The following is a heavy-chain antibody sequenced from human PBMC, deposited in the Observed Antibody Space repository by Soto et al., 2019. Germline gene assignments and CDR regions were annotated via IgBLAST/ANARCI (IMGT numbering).Heavy chain of an antibody. Sequence: WASVKVSCKASGYTFTSYDIYWVRQATGQGLEWMGWMNPNTGSSGYAQKFQGRVTMTSDTSISTAHMELSSLRSEDTAVYYCARRAETNGWNGFGADKYYFDFWGQGTLVTVSS. J-gene: IGHJ4*02. V-gene: IGHV1-8*01. D-gene: IGHD1-1*01. CDR2: MNPNTGSS. CDR1: GYTFTSYD. CDR3: ARRAETNGWNGFGADKYYFDF.